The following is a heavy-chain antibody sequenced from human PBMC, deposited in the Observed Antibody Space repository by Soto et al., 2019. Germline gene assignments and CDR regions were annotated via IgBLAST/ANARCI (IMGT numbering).Heavy chain of an antibody. CDR1: VGSISSGGYY. CDR2: IYYSGST. Sequence: QVQLQESGPGLVKPSQTLSLTCTVSVGSISSGGYYWSWIRQHPARGLEWIGYIYYSGSTYYNPSLKSRVTISVDTSKNQFSLKLTSVTAADTAVYSCARYDYTDYKFDSWGQGALVTVSS. V-gene: IGHV4-31*03. J-gene: IGHJ4*02. CDR3: ARYDYTDYKFDS. D-gene: IGHD4-17*01.